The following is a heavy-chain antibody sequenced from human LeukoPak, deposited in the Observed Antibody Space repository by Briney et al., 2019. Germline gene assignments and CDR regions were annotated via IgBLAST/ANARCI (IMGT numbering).Heavy chain of an antibody. Sequence: PGGSLRLSCAASGFTFSYNWMHWVRQAPGKGLVWVSVIYSGGSTYYADSVKGRFTISRDNSKNTLYLQMNGLRAEDTAVYYCARGGFVAYWGQGTLVTVSS. V-gene: IGHV3-53*01. CDR2: IYSGGST. CDR1: GFTFSYNW. D-gene: IGHD3-16*01. CDR3: ARGGFVAY. J-gene: IGHJ4*02.